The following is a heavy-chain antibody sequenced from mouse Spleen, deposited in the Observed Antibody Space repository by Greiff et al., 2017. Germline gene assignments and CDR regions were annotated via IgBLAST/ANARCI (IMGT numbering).Heavy chain of an antibody. J-gene: IGHJ2*01. V-gene: IGHV5-6*01. D-gene: IGHD2-3*01. Sequence: EVKLVESGGDLVKPGGSLKLSCAASGFTFSSYGMSWVRQTPDKRLEWVATISSGGSYTYYPDSVKGRFTISRDNAKNTLYLQMSSLKSEDTAMYYCARLGYYSYFDYWGQGTTLTVSS. CDR2: ISSGGSYT. CDR3: ARLGYYSYFDY. CDR1: GFTFSSYG.